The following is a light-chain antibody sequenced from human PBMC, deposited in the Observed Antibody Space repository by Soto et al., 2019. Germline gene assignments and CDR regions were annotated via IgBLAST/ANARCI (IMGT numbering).Light chain of an antibody. Sequence: QSVLTQPPSASGSPGQSVTISCTGTSSDVGGYNYVSWYQLHPGKAPKLMIYEVNKRPSGVPDRFSGSKSGNTASLIVSGLQAEDEADYYCNSYAGSNNVVFGGGTQLTVL. CDR2: EVN. CDR3: NSYAGSNNVV. J-gene: IGLJ2*01. V-gene: IGLV2-8*01. CDR1: SSDVGGYNY.